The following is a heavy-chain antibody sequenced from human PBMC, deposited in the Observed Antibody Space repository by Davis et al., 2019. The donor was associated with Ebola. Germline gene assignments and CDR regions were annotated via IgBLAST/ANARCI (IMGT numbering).Heavy chain of an antibody. J-gene: IGHJ4*02. CDR1: GFSFTNYA. CDR3: GTCGFCISSSGIDY. D-gene: IGHD6-19*01. Sequence: PGGSLRLSCEASGFSFTNYAMNWVRQGPGQGLEWVSGISGAGYNTYHADSVKGRFTISRDNSKNTLYLQMNSLSADDTAVYYCGTCGFCISSSGIDYRGQGTLVTVSS. V-gene: IGHV3-23*01. CDR2: ISGAGYNT.